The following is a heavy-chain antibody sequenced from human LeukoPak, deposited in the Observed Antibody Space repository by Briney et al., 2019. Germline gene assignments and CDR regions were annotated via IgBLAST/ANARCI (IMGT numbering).Heavy chain of an antibody. CDR2: ISGSGGST. D-gene: IGHD3-3*01. CDR3: AKTYDFWSGYPEDY. CDR1: GFTFSSYA. J-gene: IGHJ4*02. Sequence: PGGSLRLSCAASGFTFSSYAMSWVRQAPGKGLDWVSAISGSGGSTYYADSVKGRFTISRDNSKNTLYLQMNSLRAEDTAVYYCAKTYDFWSGYPEDYWGQGTLVTVSS. V-gene: IGHV3-23*01.